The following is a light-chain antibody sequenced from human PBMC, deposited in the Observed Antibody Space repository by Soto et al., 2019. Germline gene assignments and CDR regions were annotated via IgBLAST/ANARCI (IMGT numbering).Light chain of an antibody. CDR1: SSDVGGYNY. CDR3: CSYTVSGTYV. Sequence: QSALTQPASVSGSPGQSITISCTGTSSDVGGYNYVSWYQQHPGKAPKLMIYAVSNRPSGVSNRFSGSKSGNTATLTISGLQDEDEADYYCCSYTVSGTYVFGTGTKLTVL. V-gene: IGLV2-14*01. CDR2: AVS. J-gene: IGLJ1*01.